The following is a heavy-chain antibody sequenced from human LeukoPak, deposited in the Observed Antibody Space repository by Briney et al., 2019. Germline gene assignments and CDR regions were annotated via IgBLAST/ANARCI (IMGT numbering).Heavy chain of an antibody. V-gene: IGHV4-59*01. D-gene: IGHD7-27*01. CDR2: ISYSGRT. CDR3: ARGWGYFVY. CDR1: GDPIRRYY. J-gene: IGHJ4*02. Sequence: SETLSLPCSVSGDPIRRYYGSWIRQPPGKGLEWIAYISYSGRTNYNPSPKSRVTISVDTSKNQFSLKLSSVTAADTAVYDCARGWGYFVYWGQRTLVTVSS.